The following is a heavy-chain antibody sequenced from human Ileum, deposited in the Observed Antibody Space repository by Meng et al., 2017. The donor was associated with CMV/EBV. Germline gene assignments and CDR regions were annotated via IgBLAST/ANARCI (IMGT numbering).Heavy chain of an antibody. V-gene: IGHV3-30*02. D-gene: IGHD2-2*01. J-gene: IGHJ2*01. CDR1: GFTFSSYG. Sequence: GESLKISCAASGFTFSSYGMHWVRQAPGKGLEWVAFIRYDGSNKYYADSVKGRFTISRDNSKNTLYLQMNSLRAEDTAVYYCAKDRARYCSSTSCGWYFDLWGRGTLVTVSS. CDR3: AKDRARYCSSTSCGWYFDL. CDR2: IRYDGSNK.